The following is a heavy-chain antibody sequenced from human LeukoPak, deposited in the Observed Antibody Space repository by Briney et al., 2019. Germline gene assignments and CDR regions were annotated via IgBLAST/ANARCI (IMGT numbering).Heavy chain of an antibody. J-gene: IGHJ4*02. CDR3: ARDRGGYPLFDY. V-gene: IGHV1-69*13. Sequence: ASVKVSCKASGGTFGSYAISWVRQAPGQGLEWMGGIIPIFGTANYAQKFQGRVTITADESTSTAYMELSSLRSEDTAVYYCARDRGGYPLFDYWGQGTLATVSS. D-gene: IGHD5-12*01. CDR1: GGTFGSYA. CDR2: IIPIFGTA.